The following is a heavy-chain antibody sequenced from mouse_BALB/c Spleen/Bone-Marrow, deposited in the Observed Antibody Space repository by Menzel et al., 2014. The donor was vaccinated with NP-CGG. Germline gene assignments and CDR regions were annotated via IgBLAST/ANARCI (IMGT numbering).Heavy chain of an antibody. CDR1: GFTFSSYA. D-gene: IGHD3-2*02. Sequence: DVKLVEPGGGLVKPGGSLKLSCAASGFTFSSYAMSWVRQSPEKRLEWVAEISSGGSYTYYPDTVTGRFTISRDNAKNTLYLEMSSLRSEDTAMYYCARSPQRDYAMDYWGQGTSVTVSS. J-gene: IGHJ4*01. CDR2: ISSGGSYT. CDR3: ARSPQRDYAMDY. V-gene: IGHV5-9-4*01.